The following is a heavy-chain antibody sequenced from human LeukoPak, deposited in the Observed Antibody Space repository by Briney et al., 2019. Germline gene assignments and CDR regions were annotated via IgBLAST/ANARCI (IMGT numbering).Heavy chain of an antibody. CDR3: ACGPYYAYSYGMNV. CDR1: GYTFTSYG. V-gene: IGHV1-18*01. D-gene: IGHD3-22*01. Sequence: ASVKVSCKASGYTFTSYGISWVRQAPGQGLEWMGWISAYNGNTNYAQKLQGRVTMTTDTSTSTAYMELRSLRSDDTAVYYCACGPYYAYSYGMNVWGQGTTVTVSS. CDR2: ISAYNGNT. J-gene: IGHJ6*02.